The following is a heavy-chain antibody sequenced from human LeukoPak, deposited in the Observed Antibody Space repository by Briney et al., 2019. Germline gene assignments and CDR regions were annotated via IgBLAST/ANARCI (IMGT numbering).Heavy chain of an antibody. Sequence: ASVKVSCKASGYTFTNYYMHWVRQAPGQGLEWMGIINPSGNSTSYAQKFQGRVTMIRDTSTSTVYMELSSLRSEDTAVYYCVRGIVAAGSAWFDPWGQGTLVTVSS. J-gene: IGHJ5*02. D-gene: IGHD6-13*01. CDR2: INPSGNST. CDR1: GYTFTNYY. CDR3: VRGIVAAGSAWFDP. V-gene: IGHV1-46*01.